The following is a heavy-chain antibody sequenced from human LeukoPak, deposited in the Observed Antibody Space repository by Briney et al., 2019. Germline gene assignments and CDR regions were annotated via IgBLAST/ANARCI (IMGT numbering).Heavy chain of an antibody. CDR2: IHHSGSI. Sequence: SETVSLTCAVYGGSLSGYYCGWIRQPPGKGLEWIGEIHHSGSINYNAPLQSRVTISLDPSQNQFSLKLSSVTAPDTAVYYCARSGRYFETQWGQGTLVTVCS. CDR1: GGSLSGYY. J-gene: IGHJ4*02. CDR3: ARSGRYFETQ. D-gene: IGHD3-9*01. V-gene: IGHV4-34*01.